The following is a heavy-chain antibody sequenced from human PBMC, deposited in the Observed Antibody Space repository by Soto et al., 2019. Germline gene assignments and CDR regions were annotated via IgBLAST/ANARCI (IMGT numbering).Heavy chain of an antibody. CDR1: GFTVSSNY. J-gene: IGHJ6*02. Sequence: GGSLILSCEGSGFTVSSNYMSWVRQAPGKGLEWVSVIYSGGSTYYADSVKGRFTISRDNSKNTLYLQMNSLRAEDTAVYYCARESIAVAGTGHYYYYGMDVWGQGTTVTVSS. V-gene: IGHV3-66*01. CDR2: IYSGGST. D-gene: IGHD6-19*01. CDR3: ARESIAVAGTGHYYYYGMDV.